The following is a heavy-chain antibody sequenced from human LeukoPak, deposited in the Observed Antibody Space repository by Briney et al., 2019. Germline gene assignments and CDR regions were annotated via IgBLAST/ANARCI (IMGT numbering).Heavy chain of an antibody. D-gene: IGHD3-22*01. CDR1: GFSFSSYS. CDR3: ARESYYDSRDSFSDAFHI. V-gene: IGHV3-21*01. J-gene: IGHJ3*02. Sequence: GGSLRLSCAASGFSFSSYSMKWVRQAPGKGLEWVSSISSSSNYIYYADSVKGRFTISRDNAKNSLYLQMNSLRAEDTAVYYCARESYYDSRDSFSDAFHIWGQGTMVTVSS. CDR2: ISSSSNYI.